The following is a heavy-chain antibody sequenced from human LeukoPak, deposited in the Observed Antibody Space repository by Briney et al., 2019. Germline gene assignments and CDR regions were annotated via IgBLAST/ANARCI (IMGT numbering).Heavy chain of an antibody. CDR2: IYYSGST. CDR1: GGSISSYY. D-gene: IGHD6-13*01. Sequence: SETLSLTCTVSGGSISSYYWSWIRQPPGKGLEWIGYIYYSGSTNYNPSLKSRVTISVDTSKNQFSLKLSSVTAADTAVYYCARGSSSWYGDYFDYWGQGTLVTVSS. V-gene: IGHV4-59*12. J-gene: IGHJ4*02. CDR3: ARGSSSWYGDYFDY.